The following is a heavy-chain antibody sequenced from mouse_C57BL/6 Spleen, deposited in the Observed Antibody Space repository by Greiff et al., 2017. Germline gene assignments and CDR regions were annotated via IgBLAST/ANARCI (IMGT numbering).Heavy chain of an antibody. Sequence: QVQLQQPGAELVRPGSSVKLSCTASGYTFTSYWMDWVKQRPGQGLEWIGNIYPSDSETHYNQKFKDKATLTVDKSSSTAYMQLSSLTSEDSAVYYCARSPYDYCDYWGQGTTLTVSS. D-gene: IGHD2-3*01. CDR3: ARSPYDYCDY. J-gene: IGHJ2*01. V-gene: IGHV1-61*01. CDR1: GYTFTSYW. CDR2: IYPSDSET.